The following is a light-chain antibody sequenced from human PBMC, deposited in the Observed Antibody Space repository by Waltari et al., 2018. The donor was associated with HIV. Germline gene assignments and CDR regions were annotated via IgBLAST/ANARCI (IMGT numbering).Light chain of an antibody. J-gene: IGKJ3*01. CDR3: QRRSNPFT. CDR1: QSVSSS. V-gene: IGKV3-11*01. CDR2: DAS. Sequence: EIVLTQSPATLSLSPGERATLSCRASQSVSSSLAWYQQKPGRAPRLLIYDASNRATGIPARFSGSGSGTDFTLTISSLEPEDIAVYYCQRRSNPFTFGPGTKVDIK.